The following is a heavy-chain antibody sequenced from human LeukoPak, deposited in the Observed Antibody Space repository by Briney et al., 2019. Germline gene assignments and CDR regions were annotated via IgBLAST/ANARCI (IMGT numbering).Heavy chain of an antibody. CDR1: GLTFSIYW. V-gene: IGHV3-74*01. CDR2: INSAGSST. D-gene: IGHD1-26*01. CDR3: ARSLGGSFDY. Sequence: GGPLTLPCAPSGLTFSIYWMHWLRQAPGKGLVWVSRINSAGSSTSYADSVKGRFTISRDNAKNTLFLQMNSLRAEDRAVYYCARSLGGSFDYWGQGTLVTVSS. J-gene: IGHJ4*02.